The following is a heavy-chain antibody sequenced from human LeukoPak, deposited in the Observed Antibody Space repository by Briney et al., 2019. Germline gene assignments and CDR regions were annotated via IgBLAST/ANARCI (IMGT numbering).Heavy chain of an antibody. Sequence: PSETLSLTCTISGGSISSYYWSWIRQPPGKGLEWIGYIYSSESANYNPSLNSRATISVDTSKNQFSLKLRSVTAADTAVYYCARYDFDILTGYHRGGMDVWAKGPRSPSP. CDR1: GGSISSYY. CDR3: ARYDFDILTGYHRGGMDV. CDR2: IYSSESA. V-gene: IGHV4-59*08. D-gene: IGHD3-9*01. J-gene: IGHJ6*02.